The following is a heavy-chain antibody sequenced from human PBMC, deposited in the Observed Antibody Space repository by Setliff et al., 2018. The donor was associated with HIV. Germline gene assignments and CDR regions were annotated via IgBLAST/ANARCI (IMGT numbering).Heavy chain of an antibody. CDR2: INFGNGNT. Sequence: ASVKVSCKASGYIFTDYAVHWVRQAPGQSLEWMGWINFGNGNTRYSEKFQGRVTFARDTSATTAHMELSSLRSEDTAVYYCTRVYVDYDIVAWSHVFDVWGQGKMVTVSS. V-gene: IGHV1-3*01. CDR1: GYIFTDYA. D-gene: IGHD3-9*01. J-gene: IGHJ3*01. CDR3: TRVYVDYDIVAWSHVFDV.